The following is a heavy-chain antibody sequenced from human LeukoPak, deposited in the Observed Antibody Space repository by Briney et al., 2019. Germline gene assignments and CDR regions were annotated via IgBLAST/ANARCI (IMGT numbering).Heavy chain of an antibody. Sequence: GGSLRLSCAASGFTFSSYAMSWVRQAPGKGLEWVSAISGSGGSTYYADSVKGRFTISRDNSKNTLYLQMNSLRAEDTAVYYRATHPIPQYQYYFDYWGQGTLVTVSS. V-gene: IGHV3-23*01. CDR3: ATHPIPQYQYYFDY. CDR1: GFTFSSYA. D-gene: IGHD4-11*01. J-gene: IGHJ4*02. CDR2: ISGSGGST.